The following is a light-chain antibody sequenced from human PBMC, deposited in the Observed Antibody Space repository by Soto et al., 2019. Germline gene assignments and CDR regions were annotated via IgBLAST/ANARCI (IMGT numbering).Light chain of an antibody. CDR3: ISYTSSTYV. Sequence: QSALTQPASVSGSPGQSITISCTGTSSDVGGYNYVSWYQQHPGKAPKLMIYDVSNRPSGVSKRFSGSKSGHTASLTISGRHADDEADYYCISYTSSTYVFGTWTKLTVL. CDR2: DVS. J-gene: IGLJ1*01. V-gene: IGLV2-14*01. CDR1: SSDVGGYNY.